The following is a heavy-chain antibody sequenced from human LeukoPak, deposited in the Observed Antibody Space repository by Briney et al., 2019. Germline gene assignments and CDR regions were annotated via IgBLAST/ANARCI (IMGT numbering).Heavy chain of an antibody. J-gene: IGHJ6*03. D-gene: IGHD6-19*01. CDR3: AREDRSGYSSGWYYYYYMDV. CDR2: ISAYNGNT. CDR1: GYTFTSYG. Sequence: ASVKVSCKASGYTFTSYGISWVRQAPGKGLEWMGWISAYNGNTNYAQKLQGRVTMTTDTSTSTAYMELRSLRSDDTAVYYCAREDRSGYSSGWYYYYYMDVWGKGTTVTVSS. V-gene: IGHV1-18*01.